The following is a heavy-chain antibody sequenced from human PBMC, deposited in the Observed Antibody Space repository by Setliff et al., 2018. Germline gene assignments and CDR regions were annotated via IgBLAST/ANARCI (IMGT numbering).Heavy chain of an antibody. J-gene: IGHJ4*02. CDR2: ISPYTGKT. V-gene: IGHV1-18*01. CDR3: SRLVRFCTRTSCQRLSGDEY. D-gene: IGHD2-2*01. CDR1: GYTFIDYG. Sequence: ASVKVSCKASGYTFIDYGVSWVRQAPGQGLEWVGWISPYTGKTYLAPKFQDRVTLTADTSTTTAYLQLTNLRSDDTAIYFCSRLVRFCTRTSCQRLSGDEYWGQGALVSVSS.